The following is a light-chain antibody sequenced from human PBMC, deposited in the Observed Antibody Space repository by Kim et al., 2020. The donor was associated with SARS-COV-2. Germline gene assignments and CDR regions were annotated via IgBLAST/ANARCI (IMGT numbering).Light chain of an antibody. CDR1: QSVSSY. J-gene: IGKJ5*01. CDR3: QQRSNWPPIT. Sequence: EIVLTQSPATLSLSPGERATLSCRASQSVSSYLAWYQQKPGQAHRLLIYDASNRATGIPARFSGSGSGTDFTLTSSSLEPEDFAVYYCQQRSNWPPITFGQGTRLEIK. CDR2: DAS. V-gene: IGKV3-11*01.